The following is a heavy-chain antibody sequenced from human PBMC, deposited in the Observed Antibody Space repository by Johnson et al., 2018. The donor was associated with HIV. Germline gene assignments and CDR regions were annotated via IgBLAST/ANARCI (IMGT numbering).Heavy chain of an antibody. D-gene: IGHD1-26*01. CDR3: ASASSGSYYDQEPFDAFEI. V-gene: IGHV3-30*14. Sequence: QVQLVESGGGVVQPGRSLRLSCIASGFTFSSYAMHWVRQAPGKGLEWVAVISYDGSNKYYADSVKGRFTISRDNSKNTLYLQMNSLRAEDTAVYYCASASSGSYYDQEPFDAFEIWGQGTMVTVSS. J-gene: IGHJ3*02. CDR1: GFTFSSYA. CDR2: ISYDGSNK.